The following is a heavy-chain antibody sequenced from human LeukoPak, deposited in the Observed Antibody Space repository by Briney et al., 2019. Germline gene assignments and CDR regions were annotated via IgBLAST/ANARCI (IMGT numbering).Heavy chain of an antibody. J-gene: IGHJ5*02. D-gene: IGHD1-26*01. CDR2: TYYRSKWYS. CDR3: ASGWGLDP. V-gene: IGHV6-1*01. CDR1: GDSFSSNTAA. Sequence: SQTLSLTCVLSGDSFSSNTAAWNWVRQSPSRGLEWLGTTYYRSKWYSDYAVSVKSRIIVNADTSMNQFSLQLNAVTREDTAVYYCASGWGLDPWGQGTLVTVSS.